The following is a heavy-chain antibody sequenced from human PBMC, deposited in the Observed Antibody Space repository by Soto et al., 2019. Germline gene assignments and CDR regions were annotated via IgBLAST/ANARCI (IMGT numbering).Heavy chain of an antibody. J-gene: IGHJ3*02. Sequence: QVQLVQSGAEVKKPGASVKVSCKASGYTFTGYYMHWVRQAPGQGLEWMGWINPNSGGTNYAQKFQGWVTMTRDTSISTAYMELSRLRSDDTAVYYCARVRCVVVAASGAFDIWGQGTMVTVSS. CDR2: INPNSGGT. CDR1: GYTFTGYY. V-gene: IGHV1-2*04. CDR3: ARVRCVVVAASGAFDI. D-gene: IGHD2-15*01.